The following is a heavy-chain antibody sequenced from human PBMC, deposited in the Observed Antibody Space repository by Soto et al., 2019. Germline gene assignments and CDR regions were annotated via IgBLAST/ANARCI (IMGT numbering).Heavy chain of an antibody. D-gene: IGHD3-10*01. V-gene: IGHV3-23*01. J-gene: IGHJ4*02. CDR1: GFTFSSYA. CDR2: ISGSGAGT. CDR3: AKEYDSGGYYAGY. Sequence: EVQLLESGGGLVQPGGSLRLSCAASGFTFSSYAMSWVRQAPGKGLEWVSTISGSGAGTYYAGSVKGRFTISRDNSKHTLCLQMNSLRAEDTALYYCAKEYDSGGYYAGYWGQGTLVTVSS.